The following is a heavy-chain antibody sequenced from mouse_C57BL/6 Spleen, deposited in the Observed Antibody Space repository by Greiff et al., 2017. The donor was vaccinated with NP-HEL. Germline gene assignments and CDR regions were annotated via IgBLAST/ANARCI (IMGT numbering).Heavy chain of an antibody. CDR1: GFTFSDYY. CDR2: ISNGGGST. CDR3: ARELPYAMDY. J-gene: IGHJ4*01. V-gene: IGHV5-12*01. Sequence: EVKLMESGGGLVQPGGSLKLSCAASGFTFSDYYMYWVRQTPGKRLEWVAYISNGGGSTYYPDTVKGRFTISRDNAKNTLYLQMSRLKSEDTAMYYCARELPYAMDYWGQGTSVTVSS.